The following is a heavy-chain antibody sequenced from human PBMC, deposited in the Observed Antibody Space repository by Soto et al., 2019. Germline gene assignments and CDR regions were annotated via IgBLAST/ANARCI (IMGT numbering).Heavy chain of an antibody. CDR2: ISWNSGSI. D-gene: IGHD6-13*01. J-gene: IGHJ4*02. Sequence: GGSLRLSCAASGFTFDDYAMHWVRQAPGKGLEWVSGISWNSGSIGYADSVKGRFTISRDNAKNSLYLQMNSLRAEDTALYYFAKEPNQTIAAAGTCFDYWGQGTLVTVSS. CDR1: GFTFDDYA. CDR3: AKEPNQTIAAAGTCFDY. V-gene: IGHV3-9*01.